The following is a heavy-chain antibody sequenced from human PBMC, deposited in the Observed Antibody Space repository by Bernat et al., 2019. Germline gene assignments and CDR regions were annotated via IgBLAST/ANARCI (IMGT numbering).Heavy chain of an antibody. CDR3: ARDRSSDYDPHFDY. CDR2: IGGSDGNT. Sequence: EVQLLESGGGLVQPGGSLRLSCAASGFTFSNYAMSWVRQAPGKGLEWVSAIGGSDGNTYYADSVKGRFTISRDNSKNILYLQMNSLRAEDTAVYYCARDRSSDYDPHFDYWGQGTLVTVSS. V-gene: IGHV3-23*01. D-gene: IGHD3-22*01. J-gene: IGHJ4*02. CDR1: GFTFSNYA.